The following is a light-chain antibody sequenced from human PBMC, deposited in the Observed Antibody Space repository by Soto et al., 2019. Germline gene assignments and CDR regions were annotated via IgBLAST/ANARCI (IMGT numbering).Light chain of an antibody. V-gene: IGKV3-15*01. Sequence: EIVMTQSPATLSVSPGERATLSCRASQSVSNNLGWYQQKPGQAPRLLIYGASTRATGIPARSSGSGSGTGTEFTLTISSLQSEDFAVYYCQQYNKWPRTFGQGTKVEIK. CDR3: QQYNKWPRT. CDR1: QSVSNN. J-gene: IGKJ1*01. CDR2: GAS.